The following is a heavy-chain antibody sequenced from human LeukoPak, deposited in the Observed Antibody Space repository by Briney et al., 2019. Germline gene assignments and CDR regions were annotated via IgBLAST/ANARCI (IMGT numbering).Heavy chain of an antibody. J-gene: IGHJ4*02. CDR3: ARGSGWLVKLIDY. CDR1: GFTFSNSA. Sequence: GGSLRLSCAASGFTFSNSAMSWVRQAPGKGLEWVSTLSGSGITTYYADSVKGRFTISRDNSKNTLYLQMNSLKAEDTGVYYCARGSGWLVKLIDYWGQGTLVTVSS. CDR2: LSGSGITT. V-gene: IGHV3-23*01. D-gene: IGHD6-19*01.